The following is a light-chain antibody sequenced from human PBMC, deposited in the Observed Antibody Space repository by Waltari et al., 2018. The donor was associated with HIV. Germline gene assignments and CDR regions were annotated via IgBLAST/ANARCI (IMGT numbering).Light chain of an antibody. CDR1: QSIGSW. V-gene: IGKV1-5*03. CDR2: KAS. J-gene: IGKJ1*01. Sequence: DIQMTQFPSSLSASTGARVTITCRASQSIGSWLAWYQQKPGKAPNLLIYKASDFESGVPSRFSGRGSGTEFTLTISSLQPDDSATYYCQQYDTSSPTFGQGTKVEVK. CDR3: QQYDTSSPT.